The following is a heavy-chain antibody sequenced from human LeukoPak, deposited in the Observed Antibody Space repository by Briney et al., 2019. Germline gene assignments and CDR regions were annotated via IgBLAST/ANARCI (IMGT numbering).Heavy chain of an antibody. V-gene: IGHV3-23*01. D-gene: IGHD5-24*01. CDR3: AKDIQLST. J-gene: IGHJ3*01. CDR2: ISFSGDNS. CDR1: GFNFRDAA. Sequence: PGGSLRLSCAASGFNFRDAAMTWVRQAPGKGLEWVSLISFSGDNSYYADSVKGRFTISRDNSKNTLSLQMNSQRVEDTAIYYCAKDIQLSTWGLGTMVTVSS.